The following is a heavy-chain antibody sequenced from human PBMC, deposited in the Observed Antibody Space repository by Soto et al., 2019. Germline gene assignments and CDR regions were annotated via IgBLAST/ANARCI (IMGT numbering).Heavy chain of an antibody. CDR2: INTANGNT. CDR3: ARPYYDSSGYPDAFDI. J-gene: IGHJ3*02. D-gene: IGHD3-22*01. Sequence: QVQLVQSGAEVKKPGASVKVSCKASGYTFTSYAMHWVRQAPGQRLEWMGWINTANGNTKYSQKFQGRVTITRDTSASTAYMELRSLRSEDTAVYYCARPYYDSSGYPDAFDIWGQGTMVTVSS. V-gene: IGHV1-3*04. CDR1: GYTFTSYA.